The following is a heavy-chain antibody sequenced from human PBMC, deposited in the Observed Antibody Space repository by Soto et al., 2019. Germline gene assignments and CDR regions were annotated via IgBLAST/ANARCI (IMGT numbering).Heavy chain of an antibody. CDR3: ASAWYDFWSGYRDAFDI. J-gene: IGHJ3*02. Sequence: PGGSLRLSCAASGFTFSSYSMNWVRQAPGKGLEWVSHISSSSSTIYYADSVKGRFTISRDNAKNSLYLQMNSLRAEDTAVYYCASAWYDFWSGYRDAFDIWGQGTMVTVSS. CDR2: ISSSSSTI. D-gene: IGHD3-3*01. CDR1: GFTFSSYS. V-gene: IGHV3-48*01.